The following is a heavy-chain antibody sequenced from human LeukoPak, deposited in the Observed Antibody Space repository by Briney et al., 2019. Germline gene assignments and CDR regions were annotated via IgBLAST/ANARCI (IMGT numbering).Heavy chain of an antibody. V-gene: IGHV3-30*03. CDR3: AREQLAMDY. J-gene: IGHJ4*02. D-gene: IGHD6-13*01. Sequence: GGSLRLSCAASGFTFSTYWMHWVRQAPGKGLERVAIISYDGSNKYYADSVKGRFTISRDNSKNTLYLQMNSLRPEDTAVYYCAREQLAMDYWGQGTLVTVSS. CDR2: ISYDGSNK. CDR1: GFTFSTYW.